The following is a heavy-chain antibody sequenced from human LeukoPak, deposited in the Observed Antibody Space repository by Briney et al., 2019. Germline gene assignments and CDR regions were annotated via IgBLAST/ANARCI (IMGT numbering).Heavy chain of an antibody. V-gene: IGHV1-2*02. J-gene: IGHJ4*02. CDR1: GYTFTGYY. CDR2: INPNSGGT. CDR3: ARDRRDYLDY. Sequence: ASVKVSCKASGYTFTGYYMHWVRQAPGQGLEWMGWINPNSGGTNYAQKFQGRVTMTIDTSTSTAYMELRSLRSDDTAVYYCARDRRDYLDYWGQGTLVTVSS.